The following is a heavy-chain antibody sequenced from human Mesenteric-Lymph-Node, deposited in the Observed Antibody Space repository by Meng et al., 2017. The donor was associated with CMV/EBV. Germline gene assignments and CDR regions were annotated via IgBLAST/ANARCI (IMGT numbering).Heavy chain of an antibody. CDR2: ASDSST. V-gene: IGHV3-23*01. CDR1: GFGFSRFA. CDR3: AREYSYGPEPVDY. D-gene: IGHD5-18*01. Sequence: LSCAASGFGFSRFAMDWVRQAPGKGLEWVSGASDSSTYYADSVKGRFTISRDNSKNTLYLQMNSLRADDTAVYYCAREYSYGPEPVDYWGQGTLVTVSS. J-gene: IGHJ4*02.